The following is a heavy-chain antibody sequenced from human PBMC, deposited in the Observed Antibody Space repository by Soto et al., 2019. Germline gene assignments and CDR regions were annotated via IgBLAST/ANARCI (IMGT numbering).Heavy chain of an antibody. CDR3: AGATGWLIEH. J-gene: IGHJ1*01. V-gene: IGHV3-7*04. CDR2: IKQDGSEE. CDR1: GFTFNTFW. Sequence: EIQMVESGGGLVQPGGSLRLSCAASGFTFNTFWMFWVRQAPGKGLEWVATIKQDGSEELYVDSVKGRFTISRDNAKSSLHLQMNSLRVEDTAVYFCAGATGWLIEHWGQGTLVTVSS. D-gene: IGHD5-12*01.